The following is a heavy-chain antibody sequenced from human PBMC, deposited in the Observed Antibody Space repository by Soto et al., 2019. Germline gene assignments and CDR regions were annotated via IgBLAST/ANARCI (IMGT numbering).Heavy chain of an antibody. J-gene: IGHJ4*03. CDR3: ARIPVLDQLGGGDV. Sequence: GESLKISCQASGYTFDTDWIGWVRQMPGKGLEWMGIIYPDDSDTRYSPSFQGQVTISADKSISTAYLQWSSVKASDTAMYYCARIPVLDQLGGGDVWGQGTLVTVSS. D-gene: IGHD2-2*01. V-gene: IGHV5-51*01. CDR1: GYTFDTDW. CDR2: IYPDDSDT.